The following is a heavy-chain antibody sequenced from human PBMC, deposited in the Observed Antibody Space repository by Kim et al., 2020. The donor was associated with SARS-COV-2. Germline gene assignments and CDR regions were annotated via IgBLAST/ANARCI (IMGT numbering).Heavy chain of an antibody. J-gene: IGHJ5*02. V-gene: IGHV4-39*07. CDR1: GGSISSSSYY. CDR3: ARGYGDYVFNWFDP. Sequence: SETLSLTCTVSGGSISSSSYYWGWIRQPPGKGLEWIGSIYYSGSTYYNPSLKSRVTISVDTSKNQFSLKLSSVTAADTAVYYCARGYGDYVFNWFDPWGQGTLVTVSS. CDR2: IYYSGST. D-gene: IGHD4-17*01.